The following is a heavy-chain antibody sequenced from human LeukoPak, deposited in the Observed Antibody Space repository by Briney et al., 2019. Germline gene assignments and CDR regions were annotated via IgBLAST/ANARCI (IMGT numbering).Heavy chain of an antibody. J-gene: IGHJ4*02. CDR3: ASGSGYDFGVIDY. Sequence: ASVKVSCKASGYTFTSYAMHWVRQAPGQRLEWMGWSNAGNGNTKYSQEFQGRVTITRETSASTAYMELSSLRSEDMAVYYCASGSGYDFGVIDYWGQGTLVTVSS. CDR1: GYTFTSYA. V-gene: IGHV1-3*02. CDR2: SNAGNGNT. D-gene: IGHD5-12*01.